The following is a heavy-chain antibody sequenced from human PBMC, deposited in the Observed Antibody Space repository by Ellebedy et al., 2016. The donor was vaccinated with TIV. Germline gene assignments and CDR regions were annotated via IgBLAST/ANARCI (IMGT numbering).Heavy chain of an antibody. CDR3: ARVSTNYYYGLDV. Sequence: SETLSLXCTVSGGSVSSGSYYWSWIRQPPGKGLEWIGFIYYSGSTSYNPSLKSRVNMSIDASKIQFSLMLRSVSAADTAVYYCARVSTNYYYGLDVWGQGTTVAVSS. CDR2: IYYSGST. D-gene: IGHD3-16*02. V-gene: IGHV4-61*01. J-gene: IGHJ6*02. CDR1: GGSVSSGSYY.